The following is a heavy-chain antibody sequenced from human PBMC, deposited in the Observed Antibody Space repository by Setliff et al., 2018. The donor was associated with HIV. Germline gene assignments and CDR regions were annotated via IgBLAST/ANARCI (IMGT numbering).Heavy chain of an antibody. CDR1: GDSISAYD. CDR3: ARDPGNSSTWHFDY. V-gene: IGHV4-59*01. D-gene: IGHD6-13*01. CDR2: VHSSGTT. Sequence: ASETLSLTCSISGDSISAYDWSWIRQPPGKGLEWIGYVHSSGTTNYSPSPKSRVTISRDTSKNQFFLKVTSLTAADTAMYYCARDPGNSSTWHFDYWGRGNLVTVSS. J-gene: IGHJ4*02.